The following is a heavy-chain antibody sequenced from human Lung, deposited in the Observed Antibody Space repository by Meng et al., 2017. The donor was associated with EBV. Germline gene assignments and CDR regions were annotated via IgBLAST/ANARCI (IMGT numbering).Heavy chain of an antibody. CDR1: GGSLSGNF. Sequence: QQGGPCLLQPSETLSLTCAVYGGSLSGNFWSWIRQSPGKGLEWIGEIHHSGSTNYNPSLKNRVTISLDTSKKQFSLQLTSVTAADTAVYFCARDPAQEDFDTSGYLYDYWGPGTLVTVSS. CDR2: IHHSGST. V-gene: IGHV4-34*01. D-gene: IGHD3-22*01. J-gene: IGHJ4*02. CDR3: ARDPAQEDFDTSGYLYDY.